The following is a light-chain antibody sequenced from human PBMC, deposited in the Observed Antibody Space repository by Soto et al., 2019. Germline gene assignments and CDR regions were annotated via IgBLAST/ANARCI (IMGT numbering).Light chain of an antibody. CDR3: AAWDGSLDVVL. CDR2: STN. CDR1: SSNIGTNT. J-gene: IGLJ2*01. Sequence: SLLTQPASASGIPGRRGTITNSGSSSNIGTNTVNWYQQFPGSAPQLLLYSTNQRPSGVPGRFSGSKSGTSASLAISGLQSEDEADYYCAAWDGSLDVVLFGGGTKVT. V-gene: IGLV1-44*01.